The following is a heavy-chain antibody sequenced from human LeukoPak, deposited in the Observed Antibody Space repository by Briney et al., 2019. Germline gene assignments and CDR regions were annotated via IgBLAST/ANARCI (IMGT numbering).Heavy chain of an antibody. CDR3: ARVKGTERDY. D-gene: IGHD3/OR15-3a*01. CDR2: ISGSSTYI. CDR1: GFTFSTYS. Sequence: GGSLRLSCAASGFTFSTYSMNWVRQAPGKGLEWVSSISGSSTYIFYADSVRGRFTISRDNAKNSLYLQMNSLRVEDTAVYYCARVKGTERDYWGQGTLVTVSS. V-gene: IGHV3-21*01. J-gene: IGHJ4*02.